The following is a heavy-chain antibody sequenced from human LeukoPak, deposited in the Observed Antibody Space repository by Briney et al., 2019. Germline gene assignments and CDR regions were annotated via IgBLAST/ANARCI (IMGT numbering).Heavy chain of an antibody. CDR2: ISRSSGII. J-gene: IGHJ4*02. CDR1: GFTLSSYN. V-gene: IGHV3-48*04. Sequence: GGSLRLSCAASGFTLSSYNMHWIRQAPGKGLEWVSYISRSSGIIYYADSVKGRFSSSRDNAKNSLSLQMNSLRAEDTAVYYCARDGSYVVDYWGQGTLVTVSS. CDR3: ARDGSYVVDY. D-gene: IGHD2-15*01.